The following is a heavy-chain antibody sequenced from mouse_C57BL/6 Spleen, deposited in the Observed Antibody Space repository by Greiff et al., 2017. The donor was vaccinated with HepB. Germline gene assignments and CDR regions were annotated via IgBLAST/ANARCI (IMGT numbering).Heavy chain of an antibody. Sequence: LVEPGASVKISCKASGYAFSSSWMNWVKQRPGKGLEWIGRIYPGDGDTNYNGKFKGKATLTADKSSSTAYMQLSSLTSEDSAVYFCAREIPWFAYWGQGTLVTVSA. CDR1: GYAFSSSW. CDR3: AREIPWFAY. CDR2: IYPGDGDT. J-gene: IGHJ3*01. V-gene: IGHV1-82*01.